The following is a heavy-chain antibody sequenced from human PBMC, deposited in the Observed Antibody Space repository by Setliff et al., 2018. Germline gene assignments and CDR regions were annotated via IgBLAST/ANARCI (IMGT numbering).Heavy chain of an antibody. J-gene: IGHJ4*02. Sequence: ASVKVSCKASGYTLTGYYMHWIRQAPGQGLEWMGWINPNSGGTNYAQKFQGRVTMTTDTSTSTAYMELKSLRYDDTAVYYCARDSGSGFLDYWGQGTLVTVSS. CDR2: INPNSGGT. V-gene: IGHV1-2*02. CDR1: GYTLTGYY. CDR3: ARDSGSGFLDY. D-gene: IGHD3-10*01.